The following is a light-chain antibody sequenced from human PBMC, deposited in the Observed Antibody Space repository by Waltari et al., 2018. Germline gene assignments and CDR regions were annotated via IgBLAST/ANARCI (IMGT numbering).Light chain of an antibody. CDR2: SND. Sequence: QSVLTHSPSASGTPGQRVTISCSGSSSNIGSNAVNWYRQLPGTAPKLLIFSNDSRPSGGPDRLSGSKSGTSASLAISWLQSEDEADYYCAAGDDSLNGVVFGGGTKLTVL. CDR1: SSNIGSNA. CDR3: AAGDDSLNGVV. J-gene: IGLJ2*01. V-gene: IGLV1-44*01.